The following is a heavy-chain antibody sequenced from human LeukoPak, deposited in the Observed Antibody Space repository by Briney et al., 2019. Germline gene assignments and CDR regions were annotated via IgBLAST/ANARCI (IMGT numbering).Heavy chain of an antibody. CDR1: GFTFSSFW. J-gene: IGHJ3*02. CDR2: ISSSSSTI. CDR3: ASLRRTSSDAFDI. V-gene: IGHV3-48*01. Sequence: GGSLRLSCAASGFTFSSFWMHWVRQAPGKGLEWVSYISSSSSTIYYADSVKGRFTISRDNAKNSLYLQMNSLRAEDTAVYYCASLRRTSSDAFDIWGQGTMVTVSS.